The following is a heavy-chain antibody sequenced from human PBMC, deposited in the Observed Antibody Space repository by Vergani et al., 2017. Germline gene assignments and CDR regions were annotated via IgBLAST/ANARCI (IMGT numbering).Heavy chain of an antibody. CDR1: GGSISSYY. CDR3: ARVVGPLGVREGSEDFDY. D-gene: IGHD3-16*01. Sequence: QVHLQESGPGLVKPSETLSLTCTVSGGSISSYYWSWILQPPGKGLEWIGYIYYSGSTNYNPSLKSRVTISVDTSKNQFSLKLSSVTAADTAVYYCARVVGPLGVREGSEDFDYWGQGTLVTVSS. V-gene: IGHV4-59*01. J-gene: IGHJ4*02. CDR2: IYYSGST.